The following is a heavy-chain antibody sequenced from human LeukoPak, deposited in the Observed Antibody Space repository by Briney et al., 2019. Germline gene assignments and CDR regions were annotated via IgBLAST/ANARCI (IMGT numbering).Heavy chain of an antibody. D-gene: IGHD3-22*01. CDR3: AGLGGDSSGYALYFDY. J-gene: IGHJ4*02. Sequence: EASVKVSCKASGYTFTSYGISWVRQAPGQGLEWMGWISAYNGNTNYAQKLQGRVTMTTDTSTSTAYMELRSLGSEDTAVYYCAGLGGDSSGYALYFDYWGQGTLVTVSS. CDR2: ISAYNGNT. V-gene: IGHV1-18*01. CDR1: GYTFTSYG.